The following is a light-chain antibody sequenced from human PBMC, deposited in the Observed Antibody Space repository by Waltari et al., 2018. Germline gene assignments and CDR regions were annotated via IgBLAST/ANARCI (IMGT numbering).Light chain of an antibody. Sequence: QSVLTQPPSASATPAQSVTISCSGSTSNLGNIYAYWYPQLLGAAPTLLVYRNDQRPAGVPDRFSGSKSDTSTSLTISGLRSEDEAEYYCASWDDSLSAYVFGTGTKVTVL. CDR1: TSNLGNIY. CDR3: ASWDDSLSAYV. J-gene: IGLJ1*01. V-gene: IGLV1-47*01. CDR2: RND.